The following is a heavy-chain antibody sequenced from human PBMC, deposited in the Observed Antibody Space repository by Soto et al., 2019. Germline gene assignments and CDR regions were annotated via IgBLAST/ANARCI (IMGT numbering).Heavy chain of an antibody. D-gene: IGHD6-13*01. CDR2: ISGSGGST. V-gene: IGHV3-23*01. Sequence: GGSLRLSCAASGFTFSSYAMSWVRQAPGKGLEWVSAISGSGGSTYYADSVKGRFTISRDNSKNTLYLQMNSLRAEDTAVYYCAKVWQQLVGRPRKASWGQGTLVTVSS. CDR1: GFTFSSYA. CDR3: AKVWQQLVGRPRKAS. J-gene: IGHJ4*02.